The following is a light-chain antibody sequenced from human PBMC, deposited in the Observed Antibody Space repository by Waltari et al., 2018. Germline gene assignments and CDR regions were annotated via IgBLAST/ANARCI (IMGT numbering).Light chain of an antibody. CDR2: DVS. V-gene: IGLV2-11*01. CDR1: SSDVGGYNY. Sequence: QSALTQPRSVSGSTGPSVTIPCTGTSSDVGGYNYVSWYQQHPGKAPKLMIYDVSKRPSGVPDRFSGSKSGNTASLTISGLQAEDEADYYCCSYAGSYTYWVFGGGTKLTVL. J-gene: IGLJ3*02. CDR3: CSYAGSYTYWV.